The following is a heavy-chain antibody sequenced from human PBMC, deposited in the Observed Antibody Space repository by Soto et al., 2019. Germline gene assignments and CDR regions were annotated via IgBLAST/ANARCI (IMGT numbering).Heavy chain of an antibody. D-gene: IGHD3-10*01. V-gene: IGHV1-46*03. J-gene: IGHJ4*02. CDR2: INHSGGST. CDR1: GYTFTSYN. CDR3: ARPSLWFGETFDY. Sequence: QVQLVQSGAEVKKPGASVKVSCKASGYTFTSYNMHWVRQAPGQGLEWMGIINHSGGSTRYAQKFQCRVTMTMDTSTSTVYMELSSLRSEDTAVYYCARPSLWFGETFDYWGQGTLVTVSS.